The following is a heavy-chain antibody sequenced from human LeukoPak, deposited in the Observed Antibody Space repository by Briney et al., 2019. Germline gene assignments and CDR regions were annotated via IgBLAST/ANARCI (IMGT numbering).Heavy chain of an antibody. CDR2: IYYSGST. D-gene: IGHD3/OR15-3a*01. J-gene: IGHJ4*02. Sequence: SQTLPLTCTVSGGSISSGDYYWSWIRQPPGKGLEWIGYIYYSGSTYYNPSLKSRVTISVDTSKNQFSLNLSSVTAADTAVYYCARVWTTWGFDYWGQGTLVTVSS. CDR1: GGSISSGDYY. CDR3: ARVWTTWGFDY. V-gene: IGHV4-30-4*01.